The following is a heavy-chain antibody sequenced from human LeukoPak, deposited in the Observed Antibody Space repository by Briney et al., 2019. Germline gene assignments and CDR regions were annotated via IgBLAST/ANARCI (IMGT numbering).Heavy chain of an antibody. J-gene: IGHJ3*02. V-gene: IGHV1-18*01. D-gene: IGHD3-22*01. CDR1: GYTFTSYG. Sequence: ASVKVSCKASGYTFTSYGISWVRQAPGQGLEWMGWISAYNGNTNYAQKLQGRVTMTTDTSTSTAYMELRSLRSDDTAVCYCASYYYDSSGYRAFDIWGQGTMVTVSS. CDR2: ISAYNGNT. CDR3: ASYYYDSSGYRAFDI.